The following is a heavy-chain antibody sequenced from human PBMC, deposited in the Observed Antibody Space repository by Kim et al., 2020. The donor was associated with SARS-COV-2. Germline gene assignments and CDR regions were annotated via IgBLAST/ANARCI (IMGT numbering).Heavy chain of an antibody. Sequence: FQGRVTMTRDTSTSTVYMELSSLRSEDTAVYYCARDPIVVVTAASYAFDIWGQGTMVTVSS. V-gene: IGHV1-46*01. D-gene: IGHD2-21*02. CDR3: ARDPIVVVTAASYAFDI. J-gene: IGHJ3*02.